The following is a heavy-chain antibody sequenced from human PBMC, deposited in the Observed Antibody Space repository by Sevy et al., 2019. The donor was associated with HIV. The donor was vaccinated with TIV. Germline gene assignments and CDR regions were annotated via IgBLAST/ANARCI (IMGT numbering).Heavy chain of an antibody. CDR3: ARTYYYDSSGYYSVPYFDY. J-gene: IGHJ4*02. D-gene: IGHD3-22*01. CDR1: GGSISSYS. V-gene: IGHV4-30-2*01. CDR2: IYHSGST. Sequence: SETLSLTCTVSGGSISSYSWSWIRQPPGKGLEWIGYIYHSGSTYYNPSLKSRVTISVDRSKNQFSLKLSSVTAADTAVYYCARTYYYDSSGYYSVPYFDYWGQGTLVTVSS.